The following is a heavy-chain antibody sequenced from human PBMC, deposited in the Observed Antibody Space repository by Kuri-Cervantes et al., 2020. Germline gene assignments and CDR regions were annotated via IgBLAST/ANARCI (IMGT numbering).Heavy chain of an antibody. CDR1: GYTFTDYY. D-gene: IGHD4-23*01. Sequence: ASVKVSCKASGYTFTDYYIHWVRQAPGQGLELMGWISPSGGSTSYAQKFQGRVTMTRDTSTSTVYMELSSLRSDDTAVYYCARGTHCNYGGNSDCFDYWGQGTLVTVSS. CDR3: ARGTHCNYGGNSDCFDY. V-gene: IGHV1-46*01. CDR2: ISPSGGST. J-gene: IGHJ4*02.